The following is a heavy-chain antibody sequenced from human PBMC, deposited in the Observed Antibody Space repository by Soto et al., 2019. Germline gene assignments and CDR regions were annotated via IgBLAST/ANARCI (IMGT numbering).Heavy chain of an antibody. D-gene: IGHD5-12*01. Sequence: QVQLQESGPGLVKPSQTLSLTCTVSGGSISSGGYYWSWIRQHPGKGLEWIGYIYYSGSTYYNPSLKSRVTISVDTSKNQFSLKLSSVTAADTAVYYCARAAHYSGPFRSFDPWGQGTLVTVSS. J-gene: IGHJ5*02. CDR2: IYYSGST. CDR1: GGSISSGGYY. CDR3: ARAAHYSGPFRSFDP. V-gene: IGHV4-31*03.